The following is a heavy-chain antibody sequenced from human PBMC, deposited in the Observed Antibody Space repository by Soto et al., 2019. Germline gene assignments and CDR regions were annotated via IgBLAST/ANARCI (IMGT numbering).Heavy chain of an antibody. Sequence: QVQLQESGQGLVKPSDTLSLTCAVSGYSISSSNWWGWIRQPPGKGLEWIGYIYYSGTTYYNPSLKSRVTMSVDTFKNQFSLKLTSVTAVDTAVYYCARREIQGPIDYWGQGTLVTVSS. D-gene: IGHD1-26*01. CDR2: IYYSGTT. CDR3: ARREIQGPIDY. J-gene: IGHJ4*02. CDR1: GYSISSSNW. V-gene: IGHV4-28*01.